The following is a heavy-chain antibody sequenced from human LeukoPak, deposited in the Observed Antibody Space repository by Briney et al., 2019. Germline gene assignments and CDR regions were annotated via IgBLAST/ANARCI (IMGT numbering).Heavy chain of an antibody. J-gene: IGHJ4*02. CDR1: GFTLSSYA. CDR3: ARGQSYDSSGYYHLDY. V-gene: IGHV3-30*04. D-gene: IGHD3-22*01. CDR2: ISYDGSNK. Sequence: GGSLRLSCAASGFTLSSYAMHWVRQAPGKGLEWVAVISYDGSNKYYADSVKGRFTISRDNSKNTLYLQMNSLRAEDTAVYYCARGQSYDSSGYYHLDYWGQGTLVTVSS.